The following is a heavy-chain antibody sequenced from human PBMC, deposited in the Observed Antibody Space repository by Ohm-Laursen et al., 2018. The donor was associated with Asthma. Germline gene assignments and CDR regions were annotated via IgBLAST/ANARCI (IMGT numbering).Heavy chain of an antibody. D-gene: IGHD6-19*01. CDR1: GGSISSYY. J-gene: IGHJ2*01. V-gene: IGHV4-59*01. Sequence: SDTLSLTCTVSGGSISSYYWSWIRQPPGKGLEWIGYIYSSGNTYYNPSLKSRVTISVDTSKNQFSLKLSSVTAADTAVYYCARDASGQWLVQRRNWYFDLWGRGTLVTVSS. CDR2: IYSSGNT. CDR3: ARDASGQWLVQRRNWYFDL.